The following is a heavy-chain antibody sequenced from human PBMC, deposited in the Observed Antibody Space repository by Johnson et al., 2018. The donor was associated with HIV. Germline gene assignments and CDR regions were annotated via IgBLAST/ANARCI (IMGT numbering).Heavy chain of an antibody. CDR1: GFTVISNH. Sequence: VQLVESGGGLIQPGGSLRLSCVASGFTVISNHMSWVRQAPGKGLEWVSVIYSGDSTNYADSVKGRFTISRDNSKNTLYLQVTSLRAEDTAVYYSGKDRAVAGKGHDAFDIWGQGTMVTVSS. J-gene: IGHJ3*02. CDR3: GKDRAVAGKGHDAFDI. CDR2: IYSGDST. D-gene: IGHD6-19*01. V-gene: IGHV3-53*01.